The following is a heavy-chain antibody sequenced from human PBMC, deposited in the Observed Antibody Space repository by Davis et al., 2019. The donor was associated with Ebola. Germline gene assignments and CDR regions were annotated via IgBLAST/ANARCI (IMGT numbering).Heavy chain of an antibody. J-gene: IGHJ6*04. V-gene: IGHV4-61*01. CDR2: IYYSGSP. D-gene: IGHD3-22*01. CDR3: ARERGSSGYYYVLDV. Sequence: SETLSLTCTVSGGSVSSGSYYWSWIRQPPGKGLEWIGQIYYSGSPNYNPSLQSRATMSLDTSKNQFSLKLRSVNAADTAVYYCARERGSSGYYYVLDVWGVGTTVTVSS. CDR1: GGSVSSGSYY.